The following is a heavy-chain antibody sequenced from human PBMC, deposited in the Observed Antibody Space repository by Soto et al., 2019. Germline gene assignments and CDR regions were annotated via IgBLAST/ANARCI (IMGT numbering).Heavy chain of an antibody. V-gene: IGHV3-15*07. D-gene: IGHD3-22*01. J-gene: IGHJ4*02. CDR3: TTDTYYYDSSGFDY. CDR2: IKSKTDGGTT. CDR1: SVSNAW. Sequence: SVSNAWMNWVRQAPGKGLEWVGRIKSKTDGGTTDYAAPAKGRFTISRDDSKNTLYLQMNSLKTEDTAVYYCTTDTYYYDSSGFDYWGQGTLVTVSS.